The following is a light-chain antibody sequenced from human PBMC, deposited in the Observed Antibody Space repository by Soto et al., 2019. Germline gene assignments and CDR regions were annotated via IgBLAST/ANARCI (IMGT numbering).Light chain of an antibody. J-gene: IGKJ3*01. CDR3: QKYNSAPL. CDR2: AAS. Sequence: DIQMTQSPSSLSASVGDRVTITCRASQGISNYLAWYQQKPGKVPKLLIYAASTLQSGVPSRFSGSGSGTDFTLTISSLQPEDVATFYCQKYNSAPLFGPGTKVDIK. V-gene: IGKV1-27*01. CDR1: QGISNY.